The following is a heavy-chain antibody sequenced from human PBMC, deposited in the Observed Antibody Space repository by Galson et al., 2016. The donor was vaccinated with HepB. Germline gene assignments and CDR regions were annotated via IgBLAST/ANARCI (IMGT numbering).Heavy chain of an antibody. J-gene: IGHJ5*02. Sequence: SVKVSCKASGYTFTGYYIHWVRQAPGQGLEWMGWINPNSGDTNYAQKFQGWVTLTRDTSINTAYMDLSRLRSDDTAVYYCARTGATNWSENWFDPWGQGTLVTVSS. CDR3: ARTGATNWSENWFDP. D-gene: IGHD1-1*01. CDR2: INPNSGDT. V-gene: IGHV1-2*04. CDR1: GYTFTGYY.